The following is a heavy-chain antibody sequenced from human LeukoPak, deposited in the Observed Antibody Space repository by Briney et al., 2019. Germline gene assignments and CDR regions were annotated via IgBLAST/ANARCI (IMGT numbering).Heavy chain of an antibody. J-gene: IGHJ5*02. CDR2: IHYTGSA. CDR3: ARQIKNYSEHYFDP. Sequence: SETLSLTCSVSGGSISRYYWSWIRQPPGKGLEWIGYIHYTGSASYSPSLRSRVTMSVDTSKNQFSLRLSTVTAADTAVYYCARQIKNYSEHYFDPWGQGTLVTVSS. D-gene: IGHD2-15*01. CDR1: GGSISRYY. V-gene: IGHV4-59*08.